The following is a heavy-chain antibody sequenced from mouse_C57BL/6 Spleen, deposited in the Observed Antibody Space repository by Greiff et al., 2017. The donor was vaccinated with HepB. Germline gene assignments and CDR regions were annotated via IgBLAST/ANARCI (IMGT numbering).Heavy chain of an antibody. CDR3: ARDDYGSSYGFAY. J-gene: IGHJ3*01. CDR1: GFTFSSYA. Sequence: EVQLQQSGGGLVKPGGSLKLSCAASGFTFSSYAMSWVRQTPEKRLEWVATISDGGSYTYYPDNVKGRFTISRDNAKNNLYLQMSHLKSEDTAMYYCARDDYGSSYGFAYWGQGTLVTVSA. D-gene: IGHD1-1*01. V-gene: IGHV5-4*01. CDR2: ISDGGSYT.